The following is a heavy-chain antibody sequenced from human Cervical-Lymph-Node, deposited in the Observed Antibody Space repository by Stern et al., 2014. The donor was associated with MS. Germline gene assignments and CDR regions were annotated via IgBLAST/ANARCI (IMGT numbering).Heavy chain of an antibody. D-gene: IGHD3-10*01. CDR3: ARAEEFHAFDI. CDR2: IYYSGST. Sequence: QVQLHESGPGLVKPSETLSLTCTVSGGSISSYYWSWIRQPPGKGLEWIGYIYYSGSTNYNPSLKSRVTISVDTSKNQFSLKLSSVTAADTAVYYCARAEEFHAFDIWGQGTMVTVSS. CDR1: GGSISSYY. J-gene: IGHJ3*02. V-gene: IGHV4-59*01.